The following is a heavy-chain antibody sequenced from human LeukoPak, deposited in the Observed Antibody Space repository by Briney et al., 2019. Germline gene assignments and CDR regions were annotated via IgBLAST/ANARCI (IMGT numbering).Heavy chain of an antibody. CDR3: ARALATVDAFDI. J-gene: IGHJ3*02. V-gene: IGHV3-21*01. CDR1: GFTFSGYS. D-gene: IGHD4-17*01. Sequence: GGSLRLSCAASGFTFSGYSMSWVRQAPGKGLDWVSSISSNNNYIYYADSVKGRFTISRDNAKNSLYLEMNSLRAEDTAVYHCARALATVDAFDIWGQGTMVTVSS. CDR2: ISSNNNYI.